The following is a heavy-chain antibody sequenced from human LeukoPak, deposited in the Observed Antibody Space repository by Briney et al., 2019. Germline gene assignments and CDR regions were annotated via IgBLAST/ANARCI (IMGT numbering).Heavy chain of an antibody. D-gene: IGHD6-13*01. Sequence: SVKVSCKASGGTFSSYAISWVRQAPGQGLEWMGGTIPIFGTANYAQKFQGRVTITADESTSTAYMELSSLRSEDTAVYYCAIGGRIAAAGIPDYWGQGTLVTVSS. CDR2: TIPIFGTA. CDR1: GGTFSSYA. CDR3: AIGGRIAAAGIPDY. J-gene: IGHJ4*02. V-gene: IGHV1-69*01.